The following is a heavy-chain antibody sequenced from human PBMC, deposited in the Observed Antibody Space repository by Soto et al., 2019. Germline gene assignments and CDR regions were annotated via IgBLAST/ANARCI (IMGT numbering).Heavy chain of an antibody. D-gene: IGHD3-3*01. CDR3: AGRYYDFWSGYRPLPNYYYYGMDV. V-gene: IGHV4-4*07. CDR2: IYASGST. J-gene: IGHJ6*02. CDR1: GGSISSYY. Sequence: SETLSLTCTVSGGSISSYYGSWIRQPAGKGLECIGLIYASGSTNYNPSLKSRVTMSVDTSKNQFSLKLSSVTAADTAVYYCAGRYYDFWSGYRPLPNYYYYGMDVWGQGTTVTVSS.